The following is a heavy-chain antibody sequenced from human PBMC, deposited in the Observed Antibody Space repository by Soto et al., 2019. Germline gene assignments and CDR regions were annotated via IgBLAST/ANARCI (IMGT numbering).Heavy chain of an antibody. CDR3: ARRSKTYGDFDY. D-gene: IGHD4-17*01. V-gene: IGHV4-39*01. CDR2: IYYSGST. Sequence: PSETLSLTCTVSGGSISSSSYYWGWIRQPPGKGLEWIGSIYYSGSTYYNPSLKSRVTISVDTSKNQFSLKLSSVTAADTAVYYCARRSKTYGDFDYWRQGTLVTVSS. CDR1: GGSISSSSYY. J-gene: IGHJ4*02.